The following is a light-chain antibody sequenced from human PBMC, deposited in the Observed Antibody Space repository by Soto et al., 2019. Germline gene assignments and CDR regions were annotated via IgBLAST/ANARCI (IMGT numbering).Light chain of an antibody. CDR1: SSDVGGYDY. CDR3: CSYAGRTLYV. J-gene: IGLJ1*01. V-gene: IGLV2-8*01. Sequence: QSVLTQPPSASGSPGQSVTISCTGTSSDVGGYDYVSWYQRRPGKAPKLLIHEVTKRPSGVPDRFSGSKSGNTASLTVSGLQAEDEAEYYCCSYAGRTLYVFGTGTKGTVL. CDR2: EVT.